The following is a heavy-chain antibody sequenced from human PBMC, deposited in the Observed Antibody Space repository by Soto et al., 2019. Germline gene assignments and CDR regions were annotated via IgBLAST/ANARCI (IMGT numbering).Heavy chain of an antibody. D-gene: IGHD6-19*01. CDR3: ARAVKTSVAGNGLYFDY. V-gene: IGHV4-31*03. J-gene: IGHJ4*02. Sequence: LSLTCTVSGGSISSGGYYWSWIRQHPGKGLEWIGYIYYSGSTYYNPSLKSRVTISVDTSKNQFSLKLSSVTAADTAVYYCARAVKTSVAGNGLYFDYWGQGTLVTVSS. CDR2: IYYSGST. CDR1: GGSISSGGYY.